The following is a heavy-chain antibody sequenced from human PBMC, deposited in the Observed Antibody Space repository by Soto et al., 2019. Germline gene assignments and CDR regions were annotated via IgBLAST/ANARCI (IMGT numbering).Heavy chain of an antibody. CDR1: GFSFRSYW. CDR2: ISFDGNIT. Sequence: PGGSLRLSCAGSGFSFRSYWMHWVRQAPGKGLVWVARISFDGNITNYADSVKGRFTISRDNAENTVYLQMDSLRAEDTAVYFCVREPWGFSGTWYDYWGQGTLVTVS. J-gene: IGHJ4*02. D-gene: IGHD6-13*01. CDR3: VREPWGFSGTWYDY. V-gene: IGHV3-74*01.